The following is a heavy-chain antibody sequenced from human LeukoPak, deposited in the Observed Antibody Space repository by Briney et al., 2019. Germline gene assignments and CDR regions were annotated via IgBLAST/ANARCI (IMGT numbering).Heavy chain of an antibody. CDR1: GGSISSYY. CDR3: ARQPSGYYGDSGYYPYYFDY. D-gene: IGHD3-3*01. CDR2: IFHSGST. J-gene: IGHJ4*02. V-gene: IGHV4-59*08. Sequence: SETLSLTCTVSGGSISSYYWNWVRQPPGKGLEWIGYIFHSGSTKYGPSLNSRVTISLDTSKNQFPLSPNSVTAADTAVYYCARQPSGYYGDSGYYPYYFDYWGQGILVTVSS.